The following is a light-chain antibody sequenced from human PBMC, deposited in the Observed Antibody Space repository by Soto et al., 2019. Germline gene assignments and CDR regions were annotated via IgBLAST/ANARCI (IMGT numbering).Light chain of an antibody. CDR1: SSNIGRNT. CDR2: SND. Sequence: QSVLTQPPSASGTPGQTVTISCSGSSSNIGRNTAHWYRQLPGTAPQLLIYSNDLRPLGVPDRLSGSNPGTTASLAISGLQPEDEADYFCAAWDGSLNTYVFGSGTKVTVL. J-gene: IGLJ1*01. CDR3: AAWDGSLNTYV. V-gene: IGLV1-44*01.